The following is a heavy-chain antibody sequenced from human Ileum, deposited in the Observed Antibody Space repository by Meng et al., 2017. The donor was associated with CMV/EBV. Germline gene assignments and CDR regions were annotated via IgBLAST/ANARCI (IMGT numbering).Heavy chain of an antibody. CDR1: GFTVSSNY. CDR3: VRYENLQHGMDV. D-gene: IGHD1-1*01. J-gene: IGHJ6*02. Sequence: GGSLRLSCAASGFTVSSNYMSWVRQAPGKGLEWVANIKEDGTGQWYVDSVKGRFTISRDDARKSVYLQMNSLRAEDTAVYYCVRYENLQHGMDVWGQGTTVTVSS. CDR2: IKEDGTGQ. V-gene: IGHV3-7*01.